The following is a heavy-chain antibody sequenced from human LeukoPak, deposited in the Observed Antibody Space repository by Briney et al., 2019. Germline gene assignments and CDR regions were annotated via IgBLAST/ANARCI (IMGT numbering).Heavy chain of an antibody. J-gene: IGHJ6*02. CDR2: IYSGGST. V-gene: IGHV3-53*01. CDR3: ARGSGMDV. CDR1: GVTVSSNY. Sequence: PGGSLRLSCVASGVTVSSNYMSWVRQAPGKGLECVSVIYSGGSTDYADSVKGRFTISRDNSKNTLYLQMNGLRAEDTAVYYCARGSGMDVWGQGTTVTVSS.